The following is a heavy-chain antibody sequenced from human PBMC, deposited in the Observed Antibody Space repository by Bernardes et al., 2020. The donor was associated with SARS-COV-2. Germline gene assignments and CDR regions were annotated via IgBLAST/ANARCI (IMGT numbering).Heavy chain of an antibody. J-gene: IGHJ6*02. D-gene: IGHD3-22*01. CDR2: IYTSGNA. V-gene: IGHV4-61*02. CDR1: GGSIRSGSYY. Sequence: SETLSLTCTVSGGSIRSGSYYWNWIRQPAGKGLEWIGRIYTSGNARYNPSLNSRVTISLDTSKNQFSLKLSSVTAADTAVYYCASLIGDSNLYDSSGYSYGIDVWGQGTTVTVSS. CDR3: ASLIGDSNLYDSSGYSYGIDV.